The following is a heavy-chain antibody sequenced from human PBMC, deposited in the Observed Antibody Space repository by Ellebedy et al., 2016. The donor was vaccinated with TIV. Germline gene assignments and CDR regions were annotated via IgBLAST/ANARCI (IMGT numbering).Heavy chain of an antibody. V-gene: IGHV3-21*05. CDR2: IRSSSGIT. CDR3: AREERGGSYYDY. D-gene: IGHD1-26*01. Sequence: PGGSLRLSCAASGFTFSTHSMNWVRQAPGKGLEWVSYIRSSSGITFYADSVKGRFIISRDDAKNSLYLQMSTLRVEDTALYYCAREERGGSYYDYWGQGTLVTVSS. CDR1: GFTFSTHS. J-gene: IGHJ4*02.